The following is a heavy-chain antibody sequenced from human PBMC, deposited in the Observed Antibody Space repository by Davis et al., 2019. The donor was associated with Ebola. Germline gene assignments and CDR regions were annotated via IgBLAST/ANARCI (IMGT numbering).Heavy chain of an antibody. Sequence: PGGSLRLSCAASGFTFSSYAMHWVRQAPGKGLEYVSAISSNGGSTYYANSVKGRFTISRDNSKNTLYLQMGSLRTEDMAVYYCARGSNYYDSSGPPGYWGQGTLVTVSS. V-gene: IGHV3-64*01. CDR3: ARGSNYYDSSGPPGY. J-gene: IGHJ4*02. CDR2: ISSNGGST. D-gene: IGHD3-22*01. CDR1: GFTFSSYA.